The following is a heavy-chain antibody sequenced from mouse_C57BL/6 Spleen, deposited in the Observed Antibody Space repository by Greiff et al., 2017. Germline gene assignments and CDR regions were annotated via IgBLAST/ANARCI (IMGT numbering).Heavy chain of an antibody. V-gene: IGHV1-54*01. CDR1: GYAFTNYL. CDR2: INPGSGGT. D-gene: IGHD2-1*01. J-gene: IGHJ2*01. CDR3: ARDGDYGNYVGNYFDD. Sequence: QVQLKQSGAELVRPGTSVTVSCKASGYAFTNYLIEWVKQRPGQGLEWIGVINPGSGGTNYNEKFQGKATLTADKSSSTAYMQRRSLASEDSAVYFCARDGDYGNYVGNYFDDWGQGTTLTVSS.